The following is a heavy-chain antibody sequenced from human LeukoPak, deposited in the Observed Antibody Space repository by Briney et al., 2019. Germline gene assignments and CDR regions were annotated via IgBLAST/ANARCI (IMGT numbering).Heavy chain of an antibody. V-gene: IGHV3-73*01. CDR2: IRSKANSYAT. CDR3: TRPDSSGYYYVS. Sequence: GSLRLSCGASGFTFSGSAMDWVRQASGKGLEWVGRIRSKANSYATANAASVKGRFTISRDDSKNTAYLQMNSLKTEDTAVYYCTRPDSSGYYYVSWGQGTLVTVSS. CDR1: GFTFSGSA. J-gene: IGHJ5*02. D-gene: IGHD3-22*01.